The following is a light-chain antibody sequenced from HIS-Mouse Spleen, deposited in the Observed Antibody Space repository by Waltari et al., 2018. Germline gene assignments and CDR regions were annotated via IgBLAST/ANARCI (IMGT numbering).Light chain of an antibody. CDR3: SSYAGSNIVV. CDR1: SSDVGGYNY. V-gene: IGLV2-8*01. J-gene: IGLJ2*01. Sequence: QSALTQPPSASGSPGQSVTISFTGTSSDVGGYNYVPWYQQHPGKAPKLMIYEVSKRPSGVPDRFSGSKSGNTASLTVSGLQAEDEADYYCSSYAGSNIVVFGGGTKLTVL. CDR2: EVS.